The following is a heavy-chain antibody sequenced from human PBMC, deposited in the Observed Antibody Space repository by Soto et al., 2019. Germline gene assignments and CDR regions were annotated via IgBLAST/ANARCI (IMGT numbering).Heavy chain of an antibody. CDR1: GFTFSSYA. J-gene: IGHJ6*02. CDR3: ARDSNEIAVAGPQYYYYGMDV. V-gene: IGHV3-30-3*01. D-gene: IGHD6-19*01. Sequence: PGGSLRLSCAASGFTFSSYAMHWVRQAPGKXLEWVAVISYDGSNKYYADSVKGRFTISRDNSKNTLYLQMNSLRAEDTAVYYCARDSNEIAVAGPQYYYYGMDVWGQGTTVTVSS. CDR2: ISYDGSNK.